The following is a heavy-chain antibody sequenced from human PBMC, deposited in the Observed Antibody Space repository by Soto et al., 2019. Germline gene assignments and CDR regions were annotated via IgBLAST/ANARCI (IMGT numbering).Heavy chain of an antibody. CDR3: AREETGYSSRAIGR. D-gene: IGHD6-13*01. V-gene: IGHV1-69*12. CDR2: IIPIFGTA. J-gene: IGHJ4*02. CDR1: GGTFSSYA. Sequence: QVQLVQSGAEVKKPGSSVKVSCKASGGTFSSYAISWVRQAPGQGLEWMGGIIPIFGTANYAQKFQGRVTITADESTSIAYMELSSLRSEDTAVYYCAREETGYSSRAIGRWGQGTLVTVSS.